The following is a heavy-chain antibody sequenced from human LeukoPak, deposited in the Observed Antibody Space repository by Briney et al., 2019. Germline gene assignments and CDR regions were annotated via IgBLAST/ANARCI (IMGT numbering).Heavy chain of an antibody. J-gene: IGHJ4*02. CDR1: GFTFSSYE. V-gene: IGHV3-48*03. Sequence: GGSLRLSCAASGFTFSSYEMNWVRQAPGKGLEWVSYISSSGNTIYYADSVKGRFTISRDNAKNSLYLQMNSLRAEDTAVYYCARDRKQDYWGQGTLVTVSS. CDR2: ISSSGNTI. CDR3: ARDRKQDY.